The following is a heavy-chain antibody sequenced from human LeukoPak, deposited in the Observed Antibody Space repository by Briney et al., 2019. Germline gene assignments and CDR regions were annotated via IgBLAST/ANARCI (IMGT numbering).Heavy chain of an antibody. V-gene: IGHV4-4*07. CDR3: ARMPPVRGVRNFYFYYYVDV. CDR2: IHTSGTT. CDR1: GASIDGYY. Sequence: PSETLSLTCTVSGASIDGYYWSWLRQPAGQSPEWIGRIHTSGTTNYNPAFKSRVIMSVDTSDKQFSLNVSSVTAADTAVYYCARMPPVRGVRNFYFYYYVDVWGRGTTVTVSS. D-gene: IGHD3-10*01. J-gene: IGHJ6*03.